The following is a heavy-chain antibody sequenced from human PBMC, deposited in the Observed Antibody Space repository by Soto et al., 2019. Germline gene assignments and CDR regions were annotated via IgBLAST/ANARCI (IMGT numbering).Heavy chain of an antibody. Sequence: EVQLVESGGGLVQPGGSLRLSCAASGFTFSGYWMTWARRAPGKGLEWVAQIKDDGSEKFYVDSVKGRFTISRDNADNLLYLQMNSLRAEDTAVYFCARDGYCSGGRCYRRNDYWGQGTLVIVYS. CDR1: GFTFSGYW. CDR3: ARDGYCSGGRCYRRNDY. D-gene: IGHD2-15*01. V-gene: IGHV3-7*01. CDR2: IKDDGSEK. J-gene: IGHJ4*02.